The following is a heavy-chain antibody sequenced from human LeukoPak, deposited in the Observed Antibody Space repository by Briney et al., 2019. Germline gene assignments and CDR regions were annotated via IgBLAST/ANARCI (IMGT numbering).Heavy chain of an antibody. V-gene: IGHV1-18*01. CDR3: ARAENYYGSSGLDY. D-gene: IGHD3-22*01. J-gene: IGHJ4*02. CDR2: ISAYNGNT. CDR1: GYTFTSYG. Sequence: GASVKVSCKASGYTFTSYGISWVRQAPGQGLEWMGWISAYNGNTNYAQKLQGRVTMTTDTSTSTAYMELRSLRSDDTAVYYCARAENYYGSSGLDYWGQGTLVTVSS.